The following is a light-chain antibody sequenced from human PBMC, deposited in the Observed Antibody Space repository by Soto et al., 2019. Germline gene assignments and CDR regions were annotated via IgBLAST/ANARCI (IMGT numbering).Light chain of an antibody. J-gene: IGLJ1*01. V-gene: IGLV2-23*01. CDR2: EGS. CDR3: CSYAGSSTYV. Sequence: QSALTQPASVSGSPGQSITISCTGTSSDVGSYNLVSWYQQHPGKAPKLMIYEGSKRPSGVSNRFSGSKSSNTASLTISGLQAEDEADYSCCSYAGSSTYVFGTGTKLTVL. CDR1: SSDVGSYNL.